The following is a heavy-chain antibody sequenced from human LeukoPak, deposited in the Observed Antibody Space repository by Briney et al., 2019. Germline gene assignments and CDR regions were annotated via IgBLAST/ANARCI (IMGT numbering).Heavy chain of an antibody. Sequence: GGSLRLSCAASGFTVSSKYMTWVRQAPRKGLEWVSAIYIDGRTFYPDSAKGRFTISRDSSKNSLYLQMNSLRVEDTAVYYCARLWPMDVWGQGTTVTVSS. CDR3: ARLWPMDV. CDR2: IYIDGRT. D-gene: IGHD6-25*01. CDR1: GFTVSSKY. J-gene: IGHJ6*02. V-gene: IGHV3-66*01.